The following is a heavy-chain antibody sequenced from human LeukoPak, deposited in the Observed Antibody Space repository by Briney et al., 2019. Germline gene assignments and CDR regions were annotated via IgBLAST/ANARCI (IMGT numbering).Heavy chain of an antibody. V-gene: IGHV1-2*02. CDR1: GYPFTGSY. CDR2: INLNSGGT. Sequence: GASVKVSCKASGYPFTGSYIHWVRQAPGQGLEGMGWINLNSGGTRYAQKFQGRVTMTGDTSINTAYVELSRLISDDTAVYYCARSGGFDYWGQGTLVTVSS. CDR3: ARSGGFDY. D-gene: IGHD6-25*01. J-gene: IGHJ4*02.